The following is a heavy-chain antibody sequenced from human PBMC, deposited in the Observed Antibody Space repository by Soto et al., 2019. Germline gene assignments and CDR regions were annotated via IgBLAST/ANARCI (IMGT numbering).Heavy chain of an antibody. Sequence: SETLSLTCAVYGGSFSGYYCGWIRQPPGKGLEWIGEINHSGSTNYNPSLKSRVTISVDTSKNQFSLKLRSVTAADTAVYYCARGRGGVAAFYYYRGRNVGGKRTRVTVS. CDR2: INHSGST. CDR1: GGSFSGYY. D-gene: IGHD2-15*01. J-gene: IGHJ6*04. CDR3: ARGRGGVAAFYYYRGRNV. V-gene: IGHV4-34*01.